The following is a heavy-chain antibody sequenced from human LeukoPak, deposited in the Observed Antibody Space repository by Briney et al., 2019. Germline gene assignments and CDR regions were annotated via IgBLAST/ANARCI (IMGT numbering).Heavy chain of an antibody. J-gene: IGHJ3*02. Sequence: GGSLRLSCAASGFTFSSYSMNWVRQAPGKGLEWVSSISSSSSYIYYADSVKGRFTISRDNAKNSLYLQMNSLRAEDTAVYYCARWGPNSGSYYADAFDIWGQGTMVTVSS. CDR3: ARWGPNSGSYYADAFDI. D-gene: IGHD1-26*01. CDR2: ISSSSSYI. V-gene: IGHV3-21*01. CDR1: GFTFSSYS.